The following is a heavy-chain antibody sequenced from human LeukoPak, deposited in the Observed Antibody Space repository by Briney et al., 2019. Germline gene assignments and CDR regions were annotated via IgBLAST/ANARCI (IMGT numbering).Heavy chain of an antibody. CDR1: GYTFTSYG. V-gene: IGHV1-18*04. J-gene: IGHJ4*02. CDR3: ARISNYYDSTGYEY. Sequence: ASVKVSCKASGYTFTSYGISWVRQSPGQGLEWMGWISTYNGNTNYAQKVQGRVTMTTDTSTSTAYMELRSLRSDDTVVYYCARISNYYDSTGYEYWGQGTLVTVSS. CDR2: ISTYNGNT. D-gene: IGHD3-22*01.